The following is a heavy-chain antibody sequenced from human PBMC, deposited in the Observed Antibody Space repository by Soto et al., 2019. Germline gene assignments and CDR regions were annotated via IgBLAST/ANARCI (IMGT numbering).Heavy chain of an antibody. J-gene: IGHJ4*02. CDR3: ARDRRSYYDSSGSPDLSYYFDY. V-gene: IGHV4-61*01. D-gene: IGHD3-22*01. CDR2: IYYSGST. Sequence: NPSETLSLTCTVSGGSVSSGSYYWSWIRQPPGKGLEWIGYIYYSGSTNYNPSLKSRVTISVDTSKNQFSLKLSSVTAADTAVYYCARDRRSYYDSSGSPDLSYYFDYWGQGTLVTVSS. CDR1: GGSVSSGSYY.